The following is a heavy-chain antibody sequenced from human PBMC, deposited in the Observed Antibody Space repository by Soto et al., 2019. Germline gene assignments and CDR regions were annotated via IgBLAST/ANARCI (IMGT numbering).Heavy chain of an antibody. CDR2: IYYSGST. J-gene: IGHJ3*02. CDR3: ARDSKWFGGDAFDI. Sequence: VQLQESGPGLVKPSQTLSLTCTVSGGSISSGGYYWSWIRQHPGKGLEWNGYIYYSGSTYYNPSLKSRVTISVDTSKNQFSLKLSSVTAADTAVYYCARDSKWFGGDAFDIWGQGTMVTVSS. CDR1: GGSISSGGYY. V-gene: IGHV4-31*03. D-gene: IGHD3-10*01.